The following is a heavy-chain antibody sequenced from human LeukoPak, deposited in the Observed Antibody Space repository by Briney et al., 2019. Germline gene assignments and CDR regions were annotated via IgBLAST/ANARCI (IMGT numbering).Heavy chain of an antibody. CDR1: GGSLSNYH. D-gene: IGHD6-19*01. CDR3: ARRDFSSGWRFDY. CDR2: IHTSGST. J-gene: IGHJ4*02. Sequence: PSETLSLTYTVSGGSLSNYHWTWIRQPAGKGLEWIGQIHTSGSTNYNPPLKSRVTMSVDTSENQVSLTIRSVTAADTAVYYCARRDFSSGWRFDYWGQGTLVTVSS. V-gene: IGHV4-4*07.